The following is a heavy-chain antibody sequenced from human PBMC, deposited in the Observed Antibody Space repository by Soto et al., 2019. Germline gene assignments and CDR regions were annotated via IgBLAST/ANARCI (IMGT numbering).Heavy chain of an antibody. CDR2: INAGNGNT. V-gene: IGHV1-3*01. J-gene: IGHJ4*02. Sequence: QVQLVQSGAEVKKPGASVKVSCKASGYTFTSYAMHWVRQAPGQRLEWMGWINAGNGNTKYSQKFQGRVTITRDTSASTAYMELSSLISEDTAVYYCARGEVVPAASEFDYWGQGTLVTVSS. D-gene: IGHD2-2*01. CDR3: ARGEVVPAASEFDY. CDR1: GYTFTSYA.